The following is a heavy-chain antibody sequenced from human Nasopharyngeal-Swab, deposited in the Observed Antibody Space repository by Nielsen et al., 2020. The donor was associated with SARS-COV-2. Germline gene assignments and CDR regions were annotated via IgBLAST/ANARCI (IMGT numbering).Heavy chain of an antibody. V-gene: IGHV3-21*04. CDR1: GFTFSSYS. Sequence: GGSLRLSCAASGFTFSSYSMNWVRQAPGKGLEWVSSISSSSSYTNYADSVKGRFTISRDNSKNTLYLQMNSLRAEDTAVYYCAKDSVVVVAASDAFDIWGQGTMVTVSS. CDR2: ISSSSSYT. D-gene: IGHD2-15*01. J-gene: IGHJ3*02. CDR3: AKDSVVVVAASDAFDI.